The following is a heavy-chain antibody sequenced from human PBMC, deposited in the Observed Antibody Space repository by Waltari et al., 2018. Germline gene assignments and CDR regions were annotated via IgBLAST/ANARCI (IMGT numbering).Heavy chain of an antibody. CDR1: GGSFNTYS. V-gene: IGHV4-34*01. CDR2: INYSGDA. D-gene: IGHD1-26*01. Sequence: QVQLQQWGAGLLKPSETLSLTCDVYGGSFNTYSWAWIRQPPEKGLEWIGEINYSGDATSNPSLMSRVPISGDTSKNRFSLKRNSVTAADTAVYYWAGGTIGSGSYYDGGMDVWGQGTTVTVSS. CDR3: AGGTIGSGSYYDGGMDV. J-gene: IGHJ6*02.